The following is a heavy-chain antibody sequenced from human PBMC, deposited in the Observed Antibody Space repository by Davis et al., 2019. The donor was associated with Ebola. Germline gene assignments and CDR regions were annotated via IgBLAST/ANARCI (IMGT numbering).Heavy chain of an antibody. Sequence: ASVKVSCKASGYTFTGYNIHWVRQAPGHGLEWMGPIFSNIGDTNYAQNFQGRVTMTRDTSISTAYMELSRLTSDDTAVYYCARGHNYGFEYWGQGTLVIVSS. CDR2: IFSNIGDT. J-gene: IGHJ4*02. CDR3: ARGHNYGFEY. D-gene: IGHD5-18*01. CDR1: GYTFTGYN. V-gene: IGHV1-2*06.